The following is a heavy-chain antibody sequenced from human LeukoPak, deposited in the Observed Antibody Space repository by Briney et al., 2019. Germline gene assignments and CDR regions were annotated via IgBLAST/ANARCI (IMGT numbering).Heavy chain of an antibody. J-gene: IGHJ5*02. V-gene: IGHV3-66*01. CDR3: ARFYGVPGGWFDP. CDR2: IYDGGST. D-gene: IGHD4-17*01. Sequence: GGSLRLSCAASGITISSNHMSWVRQAPGKGLEWASVIYDGGSTYYADSVKGRFIISRDNSKNTLYLEMNSLRAEDTAVYYCARFYGVPGGWFDPWGQGTLVTVSS. CDR1: GITISSNH.